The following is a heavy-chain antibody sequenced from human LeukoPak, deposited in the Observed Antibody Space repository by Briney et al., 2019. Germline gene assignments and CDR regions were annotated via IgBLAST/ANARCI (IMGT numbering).Heavy chain of an antibody. J-gene: IGHJ4*02. CDR1: GFSFSTYG. CDR2: IWHDGSNK. V-gene: IGHV3-33*01. CDR3: ARYASGSGPDY. Sequence: GGSLRLSCAASGFSFSTYGMHWVRQAPGKGLEWVGVIWHDGSNKFYADSVEGRFTISRDNSKNTLYLQMNSLRAEDTAVYYCARYASGSGPDYWGQGTLVTVSS. D-gene: IGHD3-10*01.